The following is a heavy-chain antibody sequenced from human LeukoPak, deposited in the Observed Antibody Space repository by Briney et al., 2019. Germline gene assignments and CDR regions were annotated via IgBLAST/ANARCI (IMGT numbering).Heavy chain of an antibody. CDR3: ARGARYCTSTSCYTSYFDP. D-gene: IGHD2-2*02. CDR1: GGSISSGGYY. J-gene: IGHJ5*02. Sequence: PSQTLSLTCTVSGGSISSGGYYWSWIRQHPGKGLEWIGYIYYSGSAYYNPPLKSRLTISVDTSENQFSLKLNSVTAADTAVYYCARGARYCTSTSCYTSYFDPWGQGTLVTVSS. V-gene: IGHV4-31*03. CDR2: IYYSGSA.